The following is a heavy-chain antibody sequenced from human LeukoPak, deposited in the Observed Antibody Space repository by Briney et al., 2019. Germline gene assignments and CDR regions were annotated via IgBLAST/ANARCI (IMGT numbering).Heavy chain of an antibody. V-gene: IGHV1-2*02. CDR2: INPNSGDT. CDR1: GYTFTGYY. J-gene: IGHJ4*02. D-gene: IGHD3-10*01. CDR3: ARDRSQGRDFDY. Sequence: VASVKVSCKAFGYTFTGYYMHWVRQAPGQGLEWMGWINPNSGDTNYAQKFQGRVTMTRDTSISTAYMDLSRLTSDDTAVYYCARDRSQGRDFDYWGQGTLVTVSS.